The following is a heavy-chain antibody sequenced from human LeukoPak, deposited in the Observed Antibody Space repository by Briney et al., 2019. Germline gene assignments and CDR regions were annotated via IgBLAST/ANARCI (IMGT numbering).Heavy chain of an antibody. D-gene: IGHD3-3*01. Sequence: PGGSLRLSCAASGFTFSNFAMSWVRQAPGKGLEWVSSISGSGSRTYYADSVQGRFTISRDNSKRTLFLQMNSLRAEDTAFYYCAKAELGVDTFFDYWGQGTLVTVSS. CDR1: GFTFSNFA. V-gene: IGHV3-23*01. CDR2: ISGSGSRT. J-gene: IGHJ4*02. CDR3: AKAELGVDTFFDY.